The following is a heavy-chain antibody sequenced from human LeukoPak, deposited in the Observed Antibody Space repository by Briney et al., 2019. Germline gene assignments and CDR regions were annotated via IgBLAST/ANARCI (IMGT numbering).Heavy chain of an antibody. V-gene: IGHV3-15*01. D-gene: IGHD2-8*01. CDR1: GFTFSNAW. J-gene: IGHJ4*02. Sequence: GGSLRLSCAASGFTFSNAWMSWVRQAPGKGLEWVGRIKRKTDGGTTDYAAPVKGRFSISRDDSKNTLYLQMNSLKTEDTAVYYCTTLGVFDYWGQGTLVTVSS. CDR3: TTLGVFDY. CDR2: IKRKTDGGTT.